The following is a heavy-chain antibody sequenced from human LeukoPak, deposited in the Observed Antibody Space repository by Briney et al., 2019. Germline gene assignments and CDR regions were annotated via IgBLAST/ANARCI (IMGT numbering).Heavy chain of an antibody. Sequence: ASVKVSCKASGYTFTSYYMHWVRQAPRQGLEWMGWINPNSGGTNYAQKFQGRITMTRDTSISTAYMELSRLRSDDTAVYYCARGSGTYDFDYWGQGILVTVSS. CDR3: ARGSGTYDFDY. D-gene: IGHD1-26*01. V-gene: IGHV1-2*02. CDR2: INPNSGGT. CDR1: GYTFTSYY. J-gene: IGHJ4*02.